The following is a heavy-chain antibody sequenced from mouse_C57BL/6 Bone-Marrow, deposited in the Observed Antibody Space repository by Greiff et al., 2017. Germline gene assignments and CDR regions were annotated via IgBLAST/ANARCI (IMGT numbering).Heavy chain of an antibody. CDR1: GYTFTSYG. J-gene: IGHJ4*01. CDR3: ARRGACDRNYYAMDY. Sequence: VQLQQPGAELVRPGASVKLSCKASGYTFTSYGISWVKQRTGQGLEWIGEINPRSGNTNYNEKFKGKATLTVDKSSSTAYMQLRSLTSEDSAVYYCARRGACDRNYYAMDYWGQGTSVTVSS. CDR2: INPRSGNT. V-gene: IGHV1-81*01. D-gene: IGHD6-1*01.